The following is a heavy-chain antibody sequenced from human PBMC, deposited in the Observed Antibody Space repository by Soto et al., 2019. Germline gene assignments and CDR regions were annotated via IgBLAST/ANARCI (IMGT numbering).Heavy chain of an antibody. V-gene: IGHV1-69*12. CDR3: ASHGGLAVAGTGWFDP. CDR2: IIPIFGTA. J-gene: IGHJ5*02. Sequence: QVQLVQPGAEVKKPGSSVKVSCKASGGTFSSYAISWVRQAPGQGLEWMGGIIPIFGTANYAQKFQGRVTITADESTSTAYMELSRLRSEDTAVYYCASHGGLAVAGTGWFDPWGQGTLVTVSS. D-gene: IGHD6-19*01. CDR1: GGTFSSYA.